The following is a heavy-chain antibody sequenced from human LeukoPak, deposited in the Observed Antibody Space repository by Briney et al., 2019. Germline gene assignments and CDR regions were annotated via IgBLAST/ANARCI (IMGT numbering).Heavy chain of an antibody. CDR2: IIPIFGTA. J-gene: IGHJ4*02. Sequence: SVKVSCKASGGTFSSYAISWVRQAPGQGLEWMGGIIPIFGTANYAQKFQGRVTITTDESTSTAYMELSSLRSDATAVYYCARELVERATTYMWGYCDYWGQGTLFTVS. CDR3: ARELVERATTYMWGYCDY. D-gene: IGHD5-24*01. V-gene: IGHV1-69*05. CDR1: GGTFSSYA.